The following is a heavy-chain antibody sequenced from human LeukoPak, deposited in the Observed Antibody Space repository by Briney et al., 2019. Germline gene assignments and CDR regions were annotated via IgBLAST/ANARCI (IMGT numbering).Heavy chain of an antibody. CDR3: AGGYGDSPESLDP. CDR1: GGTITSGFSS. Sequence: SETLSLTYAVSGGTITSGFSSWNWIRQPPGKGLEWLGYIYHSGRSYYNPSIKSRVSMSVDKSKNHFSLILTSVTAADTAMYYWAGGYGDSPESLDPWGQGTLVIVSS. D-gene: IGHD4-17*01. V-gene: IGHV4-30-2*01. CDR2: IYHSGRS. J-gene: IGHJ5*02.